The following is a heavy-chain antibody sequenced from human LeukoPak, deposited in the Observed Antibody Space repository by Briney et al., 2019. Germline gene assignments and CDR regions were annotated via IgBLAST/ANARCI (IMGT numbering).Heavy chain of an antibody. CDR2: INHSGST. Sequence: SETLSLTCAVYGGSFSGHYWSWIRQPPGKGLEWIGEINHSGSTNYNPSLKSRVTISVDTSKNQFSLQLSSVTAADTAVYYCARDVGGYNNHWGQGTLVTVSS. CDR3: ARDVGGYNNH. J-gene: IGHJ4*02. D-gene: IGHD5-12*01. CDR1: GGSFSGHY. V-gene: IGHV4-34*01.